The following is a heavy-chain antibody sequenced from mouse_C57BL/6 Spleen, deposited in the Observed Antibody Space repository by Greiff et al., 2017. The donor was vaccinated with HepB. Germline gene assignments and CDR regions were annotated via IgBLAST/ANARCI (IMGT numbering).Heavy chain of an antibody. CDR3: ARILRGYAMDY. J-gene: IGHJ4*01. Sequence: EVNLVESGGGLVKPGGSLKLSCAASGFTFSDYGMHWVRQAPEKGLEWVAYISSGSSTIYYADTVKGRFTISRDNAKNTLFLQMTSLRSEDTAMYYCARILRGYAMDYWGQGTSVTVSS. CDR2: ISSGSSTI. V-gene: IGHV5-17*01. D-gene: IGHD2-4*01. CDR1: GFTFSDYG.